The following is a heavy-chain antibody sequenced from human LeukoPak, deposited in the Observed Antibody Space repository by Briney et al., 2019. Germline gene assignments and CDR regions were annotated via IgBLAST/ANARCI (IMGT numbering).Heavy chain of an antibody. J-gene: IGHJ3*02. Sequence: ASVKVSCKASGYTFTNYGISWVRQAPGQGLEWMGWISGYNADTKYAQKLQGRVTMTTETSTSTAYMELRSLRSDDTAVYYCASEPRYNWNYPGAFDIWGQGTMVTVSS. CDR1: GYTFTNYG. D-gene: IGHD1-7*01. CDR3: ASEPRYNWNYPGAFDI. V-gene: IGHV1-18*01. CDR2: ISGYNADT.